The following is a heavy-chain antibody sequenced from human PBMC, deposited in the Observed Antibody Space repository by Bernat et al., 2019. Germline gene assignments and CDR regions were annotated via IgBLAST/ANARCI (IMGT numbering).Heavy chain of an antibody. CDR3: ERDGAMTTVTTCDY. D-gene: IGHD4-17*01. V-gene: IGHV3-74*01. J-gene: IGHJ4*02. Sequence: EVQLVESGGGLVQPGGSLRLSCAASGFTFSSYWMHWVRQAPGKGLVWVSRINSDGSITSYADSVKCRFTIPRDNAKNTLYLQMNSLRAEDTAVYYCERDGAMTTVTTCDYWGQGNLVTVSS. CDR1: GFTFSSYW. CDR2: INSDGSIT.